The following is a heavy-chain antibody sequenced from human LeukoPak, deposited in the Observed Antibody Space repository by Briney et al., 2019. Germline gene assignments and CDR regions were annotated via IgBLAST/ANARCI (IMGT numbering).Heavy chain of an antibody. Sequence: GEPLKISCKGSGYIFTSYWIGWVRQMPGRGLEWMGIIYPSDSDTRYSPSFQGQVTISVDKYISTAYLQWSSLKASDAAMYYCARPPSKDTFDIWGQGTKVTVSS. CDR1: GYIFTSYW. D-gene: IGHD5/OR15-5a*01. J-gene: IGHJ3*02. V-gene: IGHV5-51*01. CDR3: ARPPSKDTFDI. CDR2: IYPSDSDT.